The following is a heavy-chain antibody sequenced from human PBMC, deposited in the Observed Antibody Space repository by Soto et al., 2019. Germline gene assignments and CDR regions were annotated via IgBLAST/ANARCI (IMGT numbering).Heavy chain of an antibody. CDR2: IIYSWYI. CDR3: VRHAHCRIRAY. CDR1: GASISSYNY. V-gene: IGHV4-39*01. J-gene: IGHJ4*02. Sequence: SETLSLTCNVSGASISSYNYWGWFRQPQGKGLEWIGSIIYSWYIMYNPSLQSRLALFFDTSKNQFSLKLSSVTAADTAVYYCVRHAHCRIRAYWGQGSLVTVSS. D-gene: IGHD2-15*01.